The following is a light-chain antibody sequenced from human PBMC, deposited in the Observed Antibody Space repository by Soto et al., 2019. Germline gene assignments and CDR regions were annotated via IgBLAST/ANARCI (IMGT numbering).Light chain of an antibody. J-gene: IGLJ2*01. V-gene: IGLV2-14*01. CDR1: SSDIGGYDY. CDR3: TSYASGSSHVV. Sequence: QSALTQPASVSGSPGQSITLSCTGTSSDIGGYDYVSWYQRHPGKAPKLIIYDVNNRPSGVSNRFSGSKSDNTASLTISGLQAEDEADYYCTSYASGSSHVVFGGGTKLTVL. CDR2: DVN.